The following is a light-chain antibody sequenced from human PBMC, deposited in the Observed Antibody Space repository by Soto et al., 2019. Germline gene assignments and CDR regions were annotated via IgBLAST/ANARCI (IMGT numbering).Light chain of an antibody. Sequence: DIQMTQSPSTLSASVGDRVTITCRASQTISSRLAWYQQKSGKVPKLLIHDASSLQSGVPSRFSGGGSGTEFTLTISSLQPDDFATYYCQQYKNFWTFGQGTKVDIK. CDR2: DAS. CDR3: QQYKNFWT. V-gene: IGKV1-5*01. CDR1: QTISSR. J-gene: IGKJ1*01.